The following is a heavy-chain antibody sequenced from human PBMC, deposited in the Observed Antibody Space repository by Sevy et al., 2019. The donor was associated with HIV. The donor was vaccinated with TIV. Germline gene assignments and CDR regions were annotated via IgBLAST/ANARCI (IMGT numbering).Heavy chain of an antibody. V-gene: IGHV3-48*02. Sequence: GGSLRLSCAASGFTFSSYSMNWVRQAPGKGLEWVSYISSSSSTIYYADSVKGRFTISRDNAKNSLYLQMNSLRDEDTAVYYCARDRTPCYYYYGMDVWGQGTTVTVSS. CDR1: GFTFSSYS. J-gene: IGHJ6*02. D-gene: IGHD2-2*01. CDR3: ARDRTPCYYYYGMDV. CDR2: ISSSSSTI.